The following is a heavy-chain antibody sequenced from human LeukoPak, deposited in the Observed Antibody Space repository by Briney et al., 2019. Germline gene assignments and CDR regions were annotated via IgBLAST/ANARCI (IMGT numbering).Heavy chain of an antibody. V-gene: IGHV1-46*01. CDR3: ARDTVVVPAAIYSFDH. J-gene: IGHJ4*02. CDR2: INPSGGST. CDR1: GYTFTSYY. D-gene: IGHD2-2*02. Sequence: ASVKVSCKASGYTFTSYYMHWVRQAPGQGLEWMGIINPSGGSTSYAQKFQGRVTMTRDTSTSTVYMELSSLRSEDTAVYYCARDTVVVPAAIYSFDHWGQGTLVTVSS.